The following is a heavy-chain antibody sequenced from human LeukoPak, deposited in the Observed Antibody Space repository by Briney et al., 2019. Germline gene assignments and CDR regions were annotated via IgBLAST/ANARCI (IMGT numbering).Heavy chain of an antibody. J-gene: IGHJ4*02. CDR2: ISSRSVAI. Sequence: GGSLRLSCAASEFTFSNYHMNWVRQAPGKGLEWVSYISSRSVAIYYADSVKGRFTIFRDNGKSSLYLQMNSLRAEDTAVYYCTSDGGHGYAMDFWGQGTLVTVSS. CDR1: EFTFSNYH. V-gene: IGHV3-48*03. CDR3: TSDGGHGYAMDF. D-gene: IGHD2-2*01.